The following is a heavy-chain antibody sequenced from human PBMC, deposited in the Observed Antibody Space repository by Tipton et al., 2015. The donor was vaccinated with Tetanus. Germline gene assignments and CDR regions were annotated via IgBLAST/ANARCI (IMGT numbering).Heavy chain of an antibody. CDR3: ATGVTRDY. D-gene: IGHD2-21*02. CDR2: ISSTSAYI. J-gene: IGHJ4*01. V-gene: IGHV3-21*01. Sequence: SLRLSCAASGFTFSSHRMNWVRQAPGKGLEWVASISSTSAYIYYASSMKGRFTISRDNVKNSLFPQMDSLRADDTAVYFCATGVTRDYWGQGTLVTVSS. CDR1: GFTFSSHR.